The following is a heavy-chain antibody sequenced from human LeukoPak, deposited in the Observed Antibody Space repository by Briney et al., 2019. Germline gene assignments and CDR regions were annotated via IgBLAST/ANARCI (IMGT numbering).Heavy chain of an antibody. D-gene: IGHD3-9*01. Sequence: PGGSLRLSCAASGFTFSSYAMSWVRQAPGKGLEWVSAISGSGGSTYYADSVKGRFTISRDNSKNTLYLQMNSLRAEDTAVYYCAKEDAGYYDILTGGYFDYWGQGTLVTVSS. J-gene: IGHJ4*02. CDR3: AKEDAGYYDILTGGYFDY. V-gene: IGHV3-23*01. CDR1: GFTFSSYA. CDR2: ISGSGGST.